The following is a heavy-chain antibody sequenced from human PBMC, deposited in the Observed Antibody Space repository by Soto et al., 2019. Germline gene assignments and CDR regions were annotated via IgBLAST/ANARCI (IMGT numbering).Heavy chain of an antibody. D-gene: IGHD2-2*01. CDR3: ARRPRYCSSTSCYYFDY. V-gene: IGHV3-7*01. J-gene: IGHJ4*02. Sequence: EVQLVESGGGLVQPGGSLRLSCAASGFTFSSYWMSWVRQAPGKGLEWVANIKQDGSEKYYVDSVKGRFTISRDNAKNSLYLQMNSLRAEDTAVYYCARRPRYCSSTSCYYFDYWGQGTLVTVSS. CDR1: GFTFSSYW. CDR2: IKQDGSEK.